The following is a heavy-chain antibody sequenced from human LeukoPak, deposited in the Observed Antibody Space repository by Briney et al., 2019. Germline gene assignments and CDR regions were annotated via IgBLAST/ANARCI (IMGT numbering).Heavy chain of an antibody. J-gene: IGHJ6*02. CDR3: ARAKRHYYDSSGYPYGMDV. V-gene: IGHV4-38-2*02. CDR2: IYQSGST. D-gene: IGHD3-22*01. Sequence: SETLSLTCSVSNYSINNGFYWGWIRQSPGKGLEWIGSIYQSGSTYYNPSLKSRVTMSVDTSKNQFSLKLSSVTAADTAVYYCARAKRHYYDSSGYPYGMDVWGQGTTVTVSS. CDR1: NYSINNGFY.